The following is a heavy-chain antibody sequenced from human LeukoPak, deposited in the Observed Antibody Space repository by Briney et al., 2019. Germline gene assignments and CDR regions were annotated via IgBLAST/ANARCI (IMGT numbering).Heavy chain of an antibody. CDR2: IYSSGST. J-gene: IGHJ3*01. Sequence: SETLSLTCTVSGTSISSGDYYWNWNRQPAGKGLEWIGRIYSSGSTNYNPSLRSRVTISRDTSKNQFSLQLNSVTAADTAVYYCVRRGDVWGQGTMVTVSS. CDR1: GTSISSGDYY. CDR3: VRRGDV. V-gene: IGHV4-61*02.